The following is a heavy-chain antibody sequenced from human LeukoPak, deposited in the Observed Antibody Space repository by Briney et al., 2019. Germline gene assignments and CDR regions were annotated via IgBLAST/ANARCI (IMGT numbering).Heavy chain of an antibody. CDR3: ARGIRGVEYFYYYMDV. CDR1: GGSISSYY. J-gene: IGHJ6*03. D-gene: IGHD3-10*01. V-gene: IGHV4-4*07. Sequence: SETLSLTCTVSGGSISSYYWSWVRQPAGKGLEWIGRLYTSGSTNYNPSLKSRVTMSVDTSKNQFSLRLSSVSAADTAVYYCARGIRGVEYFYYYMDVWGKGTPVTVSS. CDR2: LYTSGST.